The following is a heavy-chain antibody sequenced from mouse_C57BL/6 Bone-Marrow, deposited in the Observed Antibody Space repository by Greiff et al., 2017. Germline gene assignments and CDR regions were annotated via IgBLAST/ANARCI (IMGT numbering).Heavy chain of an antibody. D-gene: IGHD2-4*01. V-gene: IGHV1-64*01. Sequence: QVQLQQPGAELVKPGASVKLSCKASGYTFTSYWMHWVKQRPGQGLEWIGMIHPNSGSTNYNEKFKSKATLTVDKSSSTAYMQLSSLTSADSAVYYCARPPRSSDDYDDGYYYAMDYWGQGTSVTVSS. J-gene: IGHJ4*01. CDR3: ARPPRSSDDYDDGYYYAMDY. CDR1: GYTFTSYW. CDR2: IHPNSGST.